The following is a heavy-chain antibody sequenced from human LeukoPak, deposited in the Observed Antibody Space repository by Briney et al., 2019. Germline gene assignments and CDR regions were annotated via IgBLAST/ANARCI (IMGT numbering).Heavy chain of an antibody. CDR2: IGVDGDST. CDR1: GFTVRNYA. Sequence: PGGSLRLSCAASGFTVRNYAMAWVRQAPGKGLEWVSAIGVDGDSTNYADSVRGRFTLSRDSSKNILYLQMNSLRVEDTAVYYCAHPTGNGWFYFPYWGQGTLVTVSS. CDR3: AHPTGNGWFYFPY. J-gene: IGHJ4*02. V-gene: IGHV3-23*01. D-gene: IGHD2-15*01.